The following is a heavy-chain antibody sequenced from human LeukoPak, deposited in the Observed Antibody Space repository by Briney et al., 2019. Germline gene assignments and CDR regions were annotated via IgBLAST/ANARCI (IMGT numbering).Heavy chain of an antibody. D-gene: IGHD7-27*01. V-gene: IGHV4-61*02. Sequence: SQTLSLTCTVSGGSISSGSYYWSWIRQPAGKGLEWIGRIYTSENTNYNPSLKSRVTISLDTSKNLFSLKLSSVTAADTAVYYRTRGTGLLPDYWGQGTLVTVSS. CDR3: TRGTGLLPDY. CDR1: GGSISSGSYY. J-gene: IGHJ4*02. CDR2: IYTSENT.